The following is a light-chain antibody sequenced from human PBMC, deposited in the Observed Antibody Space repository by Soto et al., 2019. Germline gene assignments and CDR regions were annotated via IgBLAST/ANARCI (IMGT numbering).Light chain of an antibody. CDR2: GAS. J-gene: IGKJ1*01. CDR1: QSVSSSY. CDR3: HQYGSSPRT. V-gene: IGKV3-20*01. Sequence: ELALTQSPGTLSLSPGERAPLSCRASQSVSSSYLAWNQQKPGQAPRLLIYGASSRATGNPDRFSGSGSETDFSLTISRLEPEDFAVYYCHQYGSSPRTFGQGTKVEIK.